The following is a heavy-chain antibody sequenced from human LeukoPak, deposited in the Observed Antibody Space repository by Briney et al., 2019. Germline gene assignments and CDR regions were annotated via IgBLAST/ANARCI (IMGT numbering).Heavy chain of an antibody. Sequence: SQTLSLTCTVPGGSISSGSYYWSWIRQPAGKGLEWIGRIYTSGSTNYNPSLKSRVTISVDTSKNQFSLKLSSVTAADTAVYYCARALPRSGYDHDYFDYWGQGTLVTVSS. CDR1: GGSISSGSYY. D-gene: IGHD3-16*01. CDR2: IYTSGST. J-gene: IGHJ4*02. CDR3: ARALPRSGYDHDYFDY. V-gene: IGHV4-61*02.